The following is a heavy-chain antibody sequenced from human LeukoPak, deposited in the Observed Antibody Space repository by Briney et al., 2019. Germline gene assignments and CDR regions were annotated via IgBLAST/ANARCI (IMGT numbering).Heavy chain of an antibody. D-gene: IGHD6-6*01. Sequence: GGSLRLSCAASGFTFDDYAMHWVRQAPGKGLEWVSGISWNSGNIGYADSVKGRFTISRDNAKNSLYLQMNSLRAEDTALYYCAKDSSSSVLYYCYGMDVWGQGTTVTVSS. CDR3: AKDSSSSVLYYCYGMDV. CDR2: ISWNSGNI. V-gene: IGHV3-9*01. CDR1: GFTFDDYA. J-gene: IGHJ6*02.